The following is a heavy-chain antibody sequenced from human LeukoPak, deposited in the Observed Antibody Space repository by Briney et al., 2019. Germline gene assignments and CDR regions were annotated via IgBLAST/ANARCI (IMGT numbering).Heavy chain of an antibody. V-gene: IGHV3-23*01. J-gene: IGHJ4*02. D-gene: IGHD5-24*01. Sequence: GGSLRLSCAASGFTFSTYGMTWVRQAPGTGLEWVSGISGSGGSTYYADSVKGRFTISRDNSKKTLYLQMNSLRAEDTAVYYCAKSGYNRFDYWGQGTLVTVSS. CDR3: AKSGYNRFDY. CDR2: ISGSGGST. CDR1: GFTFSTYG.